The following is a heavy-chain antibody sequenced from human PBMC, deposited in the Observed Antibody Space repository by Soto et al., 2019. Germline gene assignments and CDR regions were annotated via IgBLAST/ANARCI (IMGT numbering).Heavy chain of an antibody. D-gene: IGHD6-13*01. CDR1: GYTFTSYA. CDR2: INTGNGNT. V-gene: IGHV1-3*04. CDR3: GRGPGIATLLS. J-gene: IGHJ4*02. Sequence: QVQLVQSGAEDKKPGASVKVSCKASGYTFTSYAMHWVRQAPGQRLEWMGWINTGNGNTKYSQKFQGRVTITRDTSASTADLELNSLRSEDTAVYYCGRGPGIATLLSWGQGTLVTVSS.